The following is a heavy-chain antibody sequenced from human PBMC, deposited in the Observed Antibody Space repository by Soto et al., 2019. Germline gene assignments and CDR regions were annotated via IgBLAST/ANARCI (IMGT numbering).Heavy chain of an antibody. Sequence: PSETLSLTCTVSGGSISSSSYYWGWIRQPPGKGLEWIGSIYYSGSTYYNPSLKSRVTISVDTSKNQFSLKLSSVTAADTAVYYCASSGWWYFDYWGQGTLVT. CDR2: IYYSGST. V-gene: IGHV4-39*01. CDR3: ASSGWWYFDY. CDR1: GGSISSSSYY. D-gene: IGHD6-19*01. J-gene: IGHJ4*02.